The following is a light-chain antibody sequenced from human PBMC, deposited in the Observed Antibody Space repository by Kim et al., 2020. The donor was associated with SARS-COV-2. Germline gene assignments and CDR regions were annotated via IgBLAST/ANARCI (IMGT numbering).Light chain of an antibody. CDR3: ATWDDSLNGWV. J-gene: IGLJ3*02. CDR1: SSNSGSKT. CDR2: STN. Sequence: GQRVTRSCAGNSSNSGSKTLSWYPHLPGTAPKPLLYSTNQPPSGVPDRLSGSKSGTSGFLAISGLQSEDEADYYCATWDDSLNGWVFGGGTQLTVL. V-gene: IGLV1-44*01.